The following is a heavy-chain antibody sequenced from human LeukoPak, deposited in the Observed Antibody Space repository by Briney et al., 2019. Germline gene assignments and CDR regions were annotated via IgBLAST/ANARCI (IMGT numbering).Heavy chain of an antibody. CDR1: GYTFTSYY. Sequence: ASVKISCKASGYTFTSYYMYWVRQAPGQGLEWMGIINPNRGSTSYAQKFQGRVTMTRDMSTSTVYMELSSLRSEDTAVYYCAKGSGPNAFDIWGQGTMVTVSS. J-gene: IGHJ3*02. CDR2: INPNRGST. V-gene: IGHV1-46*01. CDR3: AKGSGPNAFDI.